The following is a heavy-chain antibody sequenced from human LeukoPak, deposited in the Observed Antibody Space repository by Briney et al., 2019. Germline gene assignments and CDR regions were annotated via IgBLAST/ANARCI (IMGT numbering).Heavy chain of an antibody. CDR3: AKPRGSGRYYYYYYMDV. V-gene: IGHV3-53*01. D-gene: IGHD3-10*01. J-gene: IGHJ6*03. Sequence: GGSLRLSCAASGFTVSSNYMSWVRQAPGKGLEWVSLIYSGGSTYYADSVKGRFTISRDNSKNTLYLQMNGLRAEDTAVYYCAKPRGSGRYYYYYYMDVWGKGTTVTVSS. CDR2: IYSGGST. CDR1: GFTVSSNY.